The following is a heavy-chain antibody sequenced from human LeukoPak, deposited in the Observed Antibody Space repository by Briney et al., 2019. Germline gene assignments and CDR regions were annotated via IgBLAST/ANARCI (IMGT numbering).Heavy chain of an antibody. V-gene: IGHV4-38-2*02. CDR3: ARERIAARKGFDY. Sequence: SETLSLTCTVSGYSISSGYYWGWIRPPPGKGLEWMGSIYHSGSTYYNPSLKSRATIAVDTSKNQFSLKLSPVTAADTAVYYCARERIAARKGFDYWGQGTLVTVSS. CDR1: GYSISSGYY. J-gene: IGHJ4*02. D-gene: IGHD6-6*01. CDR2: IYHSGST.